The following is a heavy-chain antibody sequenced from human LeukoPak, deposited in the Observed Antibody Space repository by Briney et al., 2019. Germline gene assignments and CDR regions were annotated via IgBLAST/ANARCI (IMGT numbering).Heavy chain of an antibody. Sequence: SETLSLTCTVSGGSISSYYWSWIRQPPGKGLEWIGYIYYSGTTNYNPSLKSRVTISVDTSKNQFSLKLSSVTAADTAVYYCARAVRGELSFDPWGQGTLVTVSS. CDR2: IYYSGTT. J-gene: IGHJ5*02. CDR1: GGSISSYY. V-gene: IGHV4-59*12. CDR3: ARAVRGELSFDP. D-gene: IGHD3-10*01.